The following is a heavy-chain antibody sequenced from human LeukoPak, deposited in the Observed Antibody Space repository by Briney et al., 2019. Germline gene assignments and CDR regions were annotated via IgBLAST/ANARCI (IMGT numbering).Heavy chain of an antibody. CDR3: ASGGSSWRGSQWLTFDY. V-gene: IGHV1-2*02. CDR2: INPNSGGT. J-gene: IGHJ4*02. CDR1: GYTFTGYY. D-gene: IGHD6-13*01. Sequence: ASVKVSCKASGYTFTGYYMHWVRQAPGQGLEWMGWINPNSGGTNYAQKFQGRVTMTRDTSISTAYMELSRLRSDDTAVYYCASGGSSWRGSQWLTFDYWGQGTLVTVSS.